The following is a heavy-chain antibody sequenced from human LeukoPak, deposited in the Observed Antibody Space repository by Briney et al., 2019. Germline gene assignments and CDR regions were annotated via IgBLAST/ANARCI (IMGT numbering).Heavy chain of an antibody. D-gene: IGHD6-13*01. J-gene: IGHJ6*03. CDR1: GFTFSSYA. V-gene: IGHV3-23*01. CDR3: AKEMYSSSWFYYYRDV. CDR2: ISRSGGST. Sequence: GGSLRLSCAASGFTFSSYAMSWVRQAPGKGLEWVSAISRSGGSTYYADSVKGRFTISRDNSKNTLYLQMNSLRAEDTAVYCCAKEMYSSSWFYYYRDVWGKGTTVTVSS.